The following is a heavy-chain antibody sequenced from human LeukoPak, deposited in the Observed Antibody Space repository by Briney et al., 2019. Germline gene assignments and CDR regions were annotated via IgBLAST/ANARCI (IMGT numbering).Heavy chain of an antibody. J-gene: IGHJ3*02. V-gene: IGHV4-39*07. CDR2: IYYSGST. Sequence: SETLSLTCTVSGGSISSSSYYWGWIRQPPGKGLEWIGSIYYSGSTYYNPSLKSRVTISVDTSKNQFSLKLRSVTAADTAVYYCARDAPDYYDSSVGGAFDIWGQGTMVTVSS. CDR3: ARDAPDYYDSSVGGAFDI. D-gene: IGHD3-22*01. CDR1: GGSISSSSYY.